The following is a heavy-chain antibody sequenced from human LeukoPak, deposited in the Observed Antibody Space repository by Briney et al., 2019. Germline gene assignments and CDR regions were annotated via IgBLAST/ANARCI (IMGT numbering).Heavy chain of an antibody. D-gene: IGHD3-10*01. CDR3: ARDRRITMVRGVIKNWFDP. Sequence: ASVKVSCKSSGYTFTSYAMNWVRQAPGQGLEWMGWINTNTGNPTYAQGFTGRFVFSFDTSVSTAYLQISSLKAEDTAVYYCARDRRITMVRGVIKNWFDPWGQGTLVTVS. CDR1: GYTFTSYA. J-gene: IGHJ5*02. V-gene: IGHV7-4-1*02. CDR2: INTNTGNP.